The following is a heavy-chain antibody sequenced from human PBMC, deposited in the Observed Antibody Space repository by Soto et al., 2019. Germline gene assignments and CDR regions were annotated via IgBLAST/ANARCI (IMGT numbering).Heavy chain of an antibody. CDR3: ARGGPHDVTAGSPLDY. V-gene: IGHV4-38-2*02. CDR2: IYHNGST. CDR1: GYSISSGYY. J-gene: IGHJ4*02. D-gene: IGHD6-13*01. Sequence: SETLSLTCSVSGYSISSGYYWGWIRQPPGEGLEWIGSIYHNGSTYYNPSLSRRVTISVDKSQNQFSLKLSVVAAADTAVYYCARGGPHDVTAGSPLDYWGQGTLVTVSS.